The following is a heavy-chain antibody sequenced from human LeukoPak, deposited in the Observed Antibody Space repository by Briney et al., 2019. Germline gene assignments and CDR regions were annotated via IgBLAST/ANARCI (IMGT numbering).Heavy chain of an antibody. D-gene: IGHD1-20*01. CDR2: IIPIFGAA. CDR1: GGTFSSYA. CDR3: ARAPGDNWNDEDY. J-gene: IGHJ4*02. Sequence: SVKVSCKASGGTFSSYAISWVRQPPGQGLEWMGGIIPIFGAANYAQKFQGRVTITADESTSTAYMELSSLRSEDTAVYYCARAPGDNWNDEDYWGQGTLVTVSS. V-gene: IGHV1-69*13.